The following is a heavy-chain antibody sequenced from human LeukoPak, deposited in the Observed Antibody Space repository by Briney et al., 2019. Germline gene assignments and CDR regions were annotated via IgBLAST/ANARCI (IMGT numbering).Heavy chain of an antibody. CDR2: LYTSGGT. J-gene: IGHJ4*02. CDR3: VTDRSGSYDY. D-gene: IGHD1-26*01. V-gene: IGHV4-4*07. CDR1: GASISSFY. Sequence: SETLSLTCTVSGASISSFYWSWIRQPAGQGLEWIGRLYTSGGTNYNPSLKSRVTMSIDTSKNQFSLKLYSVTAADTAVYYCVTDRSGSYDYWGQGILVTVSS.